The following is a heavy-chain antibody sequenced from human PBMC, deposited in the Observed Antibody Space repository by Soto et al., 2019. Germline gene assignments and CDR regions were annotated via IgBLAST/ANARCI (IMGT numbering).Heavy chain of an antibody. D-gene: IGHD6-6*01. CDR3: ASTIAARQIYYYYYYMDV. Sequence: SETLSLTCTVSGGSISSYYWSWIRQPPGKGLEWIGYIYYSGSTNYNPSLKSRVTISVDTSKNQFSLKLSSVTAADTAVYYCASTIAARQIYYYYYYMDVWGKGTTVTVSS. J-gene: IGHJ6*03. CDR2: IYYSGST. CDR1: GGSISSYY. V-gene: IGHV4-59*08.